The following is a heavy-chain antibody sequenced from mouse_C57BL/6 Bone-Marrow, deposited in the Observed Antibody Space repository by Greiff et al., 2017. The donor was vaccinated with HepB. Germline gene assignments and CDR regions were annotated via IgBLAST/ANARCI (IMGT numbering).Heavy chain of an antibody. V-gene: IGHV5-2*01. CDR2: INSDGGST. Sequence: EVQGVESGGGLVQPGESLKLSCESNEYEFPSHDMSWVRKTPEKRLELVAAINSDGGSTYYPDTMERRFIISRDNTKKTLYLQMRSLKSEATALYYCARHGSNYWYFDVWGTGTTVTVSS. CDR1: EYEFPSHD. CDR3: ARHGSNYWYFDV. D-gene: IGHD2-5*01. J-gene: IGHJ1*03.